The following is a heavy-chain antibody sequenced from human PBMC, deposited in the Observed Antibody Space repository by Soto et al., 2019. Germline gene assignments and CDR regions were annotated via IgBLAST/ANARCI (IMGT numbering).Heavy chain of an antibody. CDR3: TTGELWRYDAFDI. Sequence: GGSLRLSCAASGFTFSNAWMNWVRQAPGKGLEWVGRIKSKTDGGTTDYAAPVKGRFTISRDDSKNTLYLQMNSLKTEDTAVYYCTTGELWRYDAFDIWGQGTMVTVSS. CDR2: IKSKTDGGTT. D-gene: IGHD3-16*01. J-gene: IGHJ3*02. V-gene: IGHV3-15*07. CDR1: GFTFSNAW.